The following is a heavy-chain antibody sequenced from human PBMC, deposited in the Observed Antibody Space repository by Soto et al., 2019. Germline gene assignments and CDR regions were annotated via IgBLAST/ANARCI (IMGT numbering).Heavy chain of an antibody. J-gene: IGHJ4*02. D-gene: IGHD2-21*02. CDR1: GYAFTSYA. CDR3: ARSIVVVTALDY. CDR2: INAGNGNT. V-gene: IGHV1-3*01. Sequence: ASVKVSCKASGYAFTSYAMHWVRQAPGQRLEWMGWINAGNGNTKYSQKFQGRVTITRVTSASTAYMELSSLRSEDTAVYYCARSIVVVTALDYWGQGTLVTVS.